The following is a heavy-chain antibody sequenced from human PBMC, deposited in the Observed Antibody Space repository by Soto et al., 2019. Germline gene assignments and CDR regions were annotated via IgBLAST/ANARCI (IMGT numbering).Heavy chain of an antibody. CDR2: IYNDGRT. CDR1: GFTVSSNC. CDR3: ATRQRSGYYYGMDV. D-gene: IGHD6-25*01. J-gene: IGHJ6*02. Sequence: EVQLVESGGGLIQPGGSLRLSCAVSGFTVSSNCMTWVRQAPGKGLETVSDIYNDGRTYYADSVKGRFTISRDNSYNTLYLQMNSLRAADTAVYYCATRQRSGYYYGMDVWGQGTTVTVSS. V-gene: IGHV3-53*01.